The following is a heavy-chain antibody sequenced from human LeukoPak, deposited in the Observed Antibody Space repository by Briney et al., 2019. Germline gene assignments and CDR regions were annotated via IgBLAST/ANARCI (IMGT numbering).Heavy chain of an antibody. CDR1: GDSVSSNSAA. J-gene: IGHJ6*02. CDR3: ARDRVVVVPAARALSTSWNYYYYGMDV. D-gene: IGHD2-2*01. CDR2: TYYRSKWYN. V-gene: IGHV6-1*01. Sequence: SQTLSPTCAISGDSVSSNSAAWNWIRQSPSRGLEWLGRTYYRSKWYNDYAVSVKSRITINPDTSKNQFSLQLNSVTAADTAVYYCARDRVVVVPAARALSTSWNYYYYGMDVWGQGTTVTVSS.